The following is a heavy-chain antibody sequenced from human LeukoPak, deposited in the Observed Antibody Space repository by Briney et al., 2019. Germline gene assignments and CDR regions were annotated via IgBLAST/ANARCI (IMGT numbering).Heavy chain of an antibody. CDR1: GYIFINYG. J-gene: IGHJ4*02. D-gene: IGHD6-19*01. Sequence: ASVKVSCKTSGYIFINYGINWVRQAPGQGLEWMGWISGYNGDTNYAQKLQGRVTMTTDTSTNTAYMELRGLTSDDTAVYYCARGGQWLYSDHWGQGTLVTVSS. V-gene: IGHV1-18*01. CDR3: ARGGQWLYSDH. CDR2: ISGYNGDT.